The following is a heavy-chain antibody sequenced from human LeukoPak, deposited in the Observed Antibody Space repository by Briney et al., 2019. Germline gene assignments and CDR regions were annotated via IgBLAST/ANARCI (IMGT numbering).Heavy chain of an antibody. CDR2: IKQDGREK. CDR1: RFTFSRYW. D-gene: IGHD3-3*01. Sequence: GGSLRLSCAASRFTFSRYWMSWVRQAPGKGLEWVANIKQDGREKYYVDSVKGRFTISRDNAKSSLFLQMNSLRAEDTAVYYCVRDIDRYYADYWGQGTLVTVSS. J-gene: IGHJ4*02. CDR3: VRDIDRYYADY. V-gene: IGHV3-7*01.